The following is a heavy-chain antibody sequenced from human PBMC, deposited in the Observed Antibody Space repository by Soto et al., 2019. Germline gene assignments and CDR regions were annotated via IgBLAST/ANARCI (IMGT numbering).Heavy chain of an antibody. V-gene: IGHV3-9*01. CDR2: ISWDSGSI. Sequence: PGGSLRLSCAASGFTFDDYAMHWVRQAPGKGLEWVSGISWDSGSIGYADSVKGRFIISRDNAKNSLYLQMNSLRAEDTALYYCAKEDYNYYYGMDVWGQGTTVTVSS. J-gene: IGHJ6*02. CDR1: GFTFDDYA. CDR3: AKEDYNYYYGMDV. D-gene: IGHD1-20*01.